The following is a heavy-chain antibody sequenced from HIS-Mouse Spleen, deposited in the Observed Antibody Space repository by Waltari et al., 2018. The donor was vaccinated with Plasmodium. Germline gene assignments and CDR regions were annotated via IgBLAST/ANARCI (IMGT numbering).Heavy chain of an antibody. CDR1: VGSFSVSY. D-gene: IGHD3-3*01. CDR3: ARAYYDFWSGYRFDY. Sequence: QVQLQQWGAGLLKPSETLSLPSAFYVGSFSVSYWGGIRQPPGKGLGGIGEINHSGSTNYNPSLKSRVTISVDTSKNQFSLKLSSVTAADTAVYYCARAYYDFWSGYRFDYWGQGTLVTVSS. J-gene: IGHJ4*02. CDR2: INHSGST. V-gene: IGHV4-34*01.